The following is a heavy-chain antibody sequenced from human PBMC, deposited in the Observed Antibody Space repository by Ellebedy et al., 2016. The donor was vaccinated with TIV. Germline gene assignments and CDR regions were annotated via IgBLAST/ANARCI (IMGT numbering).Heavy chain of an antibody. D-gene: IGHD3-10*01. Sequence: GESLKISCAASGFTVSNNYISWVRQAPGKGLEWVSVIYSGGSTYYADSVKGRFTISRDNSKNTLYLQMNSLTAKDTAVYYCAREVLGGQGDMDVWGQGTTVTVSS. V-gene: IGHV3-66*01. CDR1: GFTVSNNY. J-gene: IGHJ6*02. CDR2: IYSGGST. CDR3: AREVLGGQGDMDV.